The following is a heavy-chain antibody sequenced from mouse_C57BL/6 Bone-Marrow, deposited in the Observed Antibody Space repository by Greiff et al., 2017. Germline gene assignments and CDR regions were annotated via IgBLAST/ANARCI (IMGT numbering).Heavy chain of an antibody. V-gene: IGHV1-81*01. CDR1: GYTFTSYG. Sequence: VHLQQSGAELARPGASVKLSCKASGYTFTSYGISWVKQRTGQGLEWIGEIYPRSGNTYYNEKFKGKATLTADKSSSTAYMELRSLTSEDSAVYFCARRTYHRGFAYWGQGTLVTVSA. CDR2: IYPRSGNT. CDR3: ARRTYHRGFAY. D-gene: IGHD2-12*01. J-gene: IGHJ3*01.